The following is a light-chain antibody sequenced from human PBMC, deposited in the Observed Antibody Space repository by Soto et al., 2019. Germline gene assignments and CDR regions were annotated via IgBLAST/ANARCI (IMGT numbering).Light chain of an antibody. J-gene: IGLJ1*01. Sequence: VLAQPPSGSWTPGQRGTISCSGSRSNIGSNTVNWYQDLPGTAPKLLVYDNHHRPSGVPDRFSGSKSGTSASLAISGLQSEDEAEYYCAAWDDSLNAFYVFGTGSKVTVL. CDR2: DNH. V-gene: IGLV1-44*01. CDR3: AAWDDSLNAFYV. CDR1: RSNIGSNT.